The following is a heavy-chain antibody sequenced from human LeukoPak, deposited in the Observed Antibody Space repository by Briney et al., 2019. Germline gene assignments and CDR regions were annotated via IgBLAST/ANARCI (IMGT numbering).Heavy chain of an antibody. J-gene: IGHJ4*02. D-gene: IGHD6-19*01. Sequence: GGSLRLSCAASGFTFNRYWMHWVRQVPGKGLEWVSRISTDGSITTYADSVKGRFTISRDNAKDTLYLQMNSLRDEDTAVYYCATSSIALAGTVDYWGQGTLVTVSS. V-gene: IGHV3-74*01. CDR2: ISTDGSIT. CDR1: GFTFNRYW. CDR3: ATSSIALAGTVDY.